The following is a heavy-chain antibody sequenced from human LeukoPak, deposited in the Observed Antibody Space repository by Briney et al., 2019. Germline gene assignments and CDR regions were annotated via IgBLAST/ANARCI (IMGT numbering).Heavy chain of an antibody. J-gene: IGHJ4*01. CDR3: AKEVGTFTLDY. D-gene: IGHD1-26*01. V-gene: IGHV3-30*02. CDR2: IWYDGSNK. CDR1: GFTFSSYG. Sequence: GGSLRLSCAASGFTFSSYGMHWVRQAPGKGLVWVAVIWYDGSNKYYADSVKGRFTISRDNSRNTLYLQMNSLRVEDTAVYYCAKEVGTFTLDYWGQGTLVTVSS.